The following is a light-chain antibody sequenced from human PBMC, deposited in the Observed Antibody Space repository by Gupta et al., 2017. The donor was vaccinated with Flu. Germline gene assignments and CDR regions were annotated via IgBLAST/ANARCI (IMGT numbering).Light chain of an antibody. CDR2: PPP. V-gene: IGLV1-51*01. J-gene: IGLJ2*01. CDR1: SSNIGNYY. CDR3: GAWDGSLRTGV. Sequence: KVTISCSGSSSNIGNYYVSWYQQRPGTAPKLLNCPPPQRPSGIPDRFSGSKSGTSATLGIAGLQTGDEADYYCGAWDGSLRTGVFGGGTKLTVL.